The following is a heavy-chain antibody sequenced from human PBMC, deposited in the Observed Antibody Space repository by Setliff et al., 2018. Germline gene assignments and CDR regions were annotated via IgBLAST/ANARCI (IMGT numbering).Heavy chain of an antibody. D-gene: IGHD1-7*01. V-gene: IGHV3-23*01. J-gene: IGHJ4*02. CDR2: ISDSLSTT. CDR3: AKPQVELRWGFES. CDR1: GFTFNTYA. Sequence: HPGGSLRLSCAASGFTFNTYAMSWVRQPPGKGLEWVSTISDSLSTTYYTDSVRGRFTISRDDSKKILYLQMDSLRAEDTAVYYCAKPQVELRWGFESWGQGTPVTVSS.